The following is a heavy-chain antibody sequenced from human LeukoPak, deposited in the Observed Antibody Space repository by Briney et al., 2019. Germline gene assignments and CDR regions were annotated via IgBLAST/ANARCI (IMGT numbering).Heavy chain of an antibody. CDR3: ARHDVVEYQLSSFDP. D-gene: IGHD2-2*01. Sequence: SETLSLTCTVSGGSISSYYWSWIRQPPGKGLEWIGYIYYSGTTNYNPSLKSRVTISVDTSKNQFSLKLSSVTAADTAVYYCARHDVVEYQLSSFDPWGQGTLVTVSS. CDR1: GGSISSYY. J-gene: IGHJ5*02. V-gene: IGHV4-59*08. CDR2: IYYSGTT.